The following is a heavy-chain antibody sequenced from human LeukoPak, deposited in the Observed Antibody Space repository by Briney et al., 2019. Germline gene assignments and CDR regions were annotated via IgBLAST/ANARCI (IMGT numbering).Heavy chain of an antibody. CDR3: ARWLVGALEPGAFDV. CDR2: ITSNSNYI. J-gene: IGHJ3*01. V-gene: IGHV3-21*01. CDR1: GFSFSAYI. D-gene: IGHD1-26*01. Sequence: GGSLRLSCAASGFSFSAYIMNWVRQAPGKGLEWVSSITSNSNYIYYADSVRGRFTISRDNAKNSLFLQMNSLRAEDTAVYYCARWLVGALEPGAFDVWGQGTMVTVSS.